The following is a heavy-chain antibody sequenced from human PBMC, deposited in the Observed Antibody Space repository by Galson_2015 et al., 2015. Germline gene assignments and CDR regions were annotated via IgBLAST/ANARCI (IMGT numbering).Heavy chain of an antibody. CDR3: ARDFVVVVPAAPGGDAFDI. Sequence: SVKVSCKASGGTFSSYAISWVRQAPGQGLEWMGGIIPIFGTANYAQKFQGRVTITADESTSTAYMELSSLRSEDTAVYYCARDFVVVVPAAPGGDAFDIWGQGTMVTVSS. J-gene: IGHJ3*02. V-gene: IGHV1-69*13. CDR2: IIPIFGTA. CDR1: GGTFSSYA. D-gene: IGHD2-2*01.